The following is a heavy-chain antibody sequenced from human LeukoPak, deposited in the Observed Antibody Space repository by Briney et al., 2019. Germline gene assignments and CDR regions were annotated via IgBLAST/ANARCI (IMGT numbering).Heavy chain of an antibody. Sequence: GGSLRLSCAASGFTFSDYYMSWIRQAPGKGLEWVSYISSSGSTIYYADSVKGRFTISRDNAKNSLYLQMNSLRGEDTAVYYCTRGVGIAARGWFDPWGQGTLVTVSS. CDR3: TRGVGIAARGWFDP. J-gene: IGHJ5*02. CDR2: ISSSGSTI. CDR1: GFTFSDYY. V-gene: IGHV3-11*04. D-gene: IGHD6-13*01.